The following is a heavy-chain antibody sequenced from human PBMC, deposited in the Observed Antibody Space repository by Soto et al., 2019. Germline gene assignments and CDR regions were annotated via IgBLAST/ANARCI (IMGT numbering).Heavy chain of an antibody. D-gene: IGHD3-22*01. CDR3: ARGMKTYYYDSSGYGLDY. J-gene: IGHJ4*02. Sequence: GGSLRLSCAASGFTVSSNYMSWVRQAPGKGLEWVSVISSGGYTYYPDSVEGRFTISRHISKITLYLQMNSLRSDDTAVYYCARGMKTYYYDSSGYGLDYWGQGTLVTVSS. V-gene: IGHV3-53*04. CDR2: ISSGGYT. CDR1: GFTVSSNY.